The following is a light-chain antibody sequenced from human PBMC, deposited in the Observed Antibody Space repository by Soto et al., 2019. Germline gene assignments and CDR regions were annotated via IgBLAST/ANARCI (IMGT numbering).Light chain of an antibody. V-gene: IGKV1-12*01. CDR3: QPANSFPLT. CDR1: QDVSSW. CDR2: SAS. Sequence: GDRVTITCRTSQDVSSWLAWYQQKPGKAPELLIYSASTLQTGVPSRFSGSGSGTDFTLTISSLQPGDFATYYCQPANSFPLTFGGGTKVEIK. J-gene: IGKJ4*01.